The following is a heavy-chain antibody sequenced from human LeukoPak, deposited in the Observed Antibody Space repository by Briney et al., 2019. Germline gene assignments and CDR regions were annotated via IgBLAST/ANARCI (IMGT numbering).Heavy chain of an antibody. CDR1: GYTFTSYG. V-gene: IGHV1-2*02. CDR3: ARGLQYYDILTGYYTKGPFDY. J-gene: IGHJ4*02. D-gene: IGHD3-9*01. CDR2: INPNSGGT. Sequence: ASVKVSCKASGYTFTSYGISWVRQAPGQGLEWMGWINPNSGGTNYAQKFQGRVTMTRDTSISTAYMELSRLRSDDTAVYYCARGLQYYDILTGYYTKGPFDYWGQGTLVTVSS.